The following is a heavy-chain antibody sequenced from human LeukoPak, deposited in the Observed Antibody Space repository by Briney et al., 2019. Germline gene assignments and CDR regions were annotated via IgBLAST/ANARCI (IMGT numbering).Heavy chain of an antibody. CDR1: GFTFDDYA. CDR3: AKGDFFDY. Sequence: PGGSLRLSCAASGFTFDDYAMHWVRQAPGKGLEWVSGISWNSGSIGYADSVKGRFTISRDNAKNSLYLQMNSLRAEDMALYYCAKGDFFDYWAREPWSPSPQ. V-gene: IGHV3-9*03. D-gene: IGHD3-3*01. CDR2: ISWNSGSI. J-gene: IGHJ4*02.